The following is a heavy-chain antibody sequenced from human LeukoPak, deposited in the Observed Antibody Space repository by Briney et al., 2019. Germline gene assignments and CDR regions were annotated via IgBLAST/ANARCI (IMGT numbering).Heavy chain of an antibody. D-gene: IGHD5-24*01. J-gene: IGHJ1*01. CDR2: INWNGGST. CDR1: GHTFDDYG. Sequence: GGSLRLSCAGSGHTFDDYGMRWARQAPGKGLEWVAGINWNGGSTGYAASVKGRCTISIDNAKNALYLEMNTLIAEDTAFYYCGKLGRNCYTYGAAYGGQGTLVTVSS. CDR3: GKLGRNCYTYGAAY. V-gene: IGHV3-20*04.